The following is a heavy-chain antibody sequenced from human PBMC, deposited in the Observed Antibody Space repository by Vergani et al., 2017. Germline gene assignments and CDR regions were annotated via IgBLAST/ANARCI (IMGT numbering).Heavy chain of an antibody. Sequence: QVQLVQSGAEVKKPGASVKVSCKASGYTFTSYGISWVRQAPGQGLEWMGWISAYNGNTNYAQKLQGRVTMTTDTSTSTGYMELRSLRSDDTAVYYCASGYYDSSGYFLFDYWGQGTLVTVSS. J-gene: IGHJ4*02. CDR2: ISAYNGNT. V-gene: IGHV1-18*01. CDR1: GYTFTSYG. CDR3: ASGYYDSSGYFLFDY. D-gene: IGHD3-22*01.